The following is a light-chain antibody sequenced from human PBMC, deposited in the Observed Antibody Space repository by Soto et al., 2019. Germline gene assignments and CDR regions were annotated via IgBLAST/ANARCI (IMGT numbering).Light chain of an antibody. V-gene: IGLV2-14*03. CDR3: CSYTTSNTRQIV. CDR2: DVS. J-gene: IGLJ1*01. Sequence: QSALTQPASVSGSPRQSITISCTGTSSDVGGYNYVSWYQQHPGKAPKFMIYDVSNRPSGVSNRFSGSKSGNTASLTISGRQAEDEADYYCCSYTTSNTRQIVFGTGTKLTVL. CDR1: SSDVGGYNY.